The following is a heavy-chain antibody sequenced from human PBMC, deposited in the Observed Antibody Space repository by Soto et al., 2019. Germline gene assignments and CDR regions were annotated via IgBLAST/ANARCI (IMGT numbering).Heavy chain of an antibody. D-gene: IGHD2-21*02. CDR1: GGPISSSNW. Sequence: QVQLQESGPGLVKPSGTLSLTCAVSGGPISSSNWWSWVRQPPGKGLEWIGEIYHSGSTNYNPSLKSRVTISVDKSKNQFSLKLSSVTAADTAVYYCARVFFVYGGNSEGWFEYWGQGTLVTVSS. V-gene: IGHV4-4*02. J-gene: IGHJ4*02. CDR3: ARVFFVYGGNSEGWFEY. CDR2: IYHSGST.